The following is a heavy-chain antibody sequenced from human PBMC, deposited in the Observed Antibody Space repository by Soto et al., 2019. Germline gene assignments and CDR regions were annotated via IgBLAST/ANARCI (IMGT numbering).Heavy chain of an antibody. J-gene: IGHJ4*02. V-gene: IGHV1-69*04. CDR1: GGTFSSYT. CDR3: ARDGSSSTSPGGYFDY. CDR2: IIPILGIA. Sequence: ASVKVSCKASGGTFSSYTISWVRQAPGQGLEWMGRIIPILGIANYAQKFQGRVTITADKSTSTAYMELSSLRSEDTAVYYCARDGSSSTSPGGYFDYWGQGTLVTVAS. D-gene: IGHD2-2*01.